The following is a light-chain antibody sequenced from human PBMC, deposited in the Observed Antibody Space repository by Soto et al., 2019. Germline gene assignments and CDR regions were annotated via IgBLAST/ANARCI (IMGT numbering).Light chain of an antibody. Sequence: DIVLTQSPGTLSLSPGERATLSCRASQSLNSSYLAWYQQKPGQAPRLLIYDASNRATGIPARFSGSGSGTDFTLTISSLEPEDFAVYYCQQRSNWPPLTFGGGTKVDIK. V-gene: IGKV3-11*01. CDR2: DAS. CDR1: QSLNSSY. CDR3: QQRSNWPPLT. J-gene: IGKJ4*01.